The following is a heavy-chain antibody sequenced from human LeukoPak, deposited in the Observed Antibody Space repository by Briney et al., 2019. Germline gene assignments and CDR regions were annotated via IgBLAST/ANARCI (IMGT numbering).Heavy chain of an antibody. V-gene: IGHV1-2*02. Sequence: ASVKVSCKASGYTFTGYYMHWVRQAPGQGLEWMGWINPNSGGTNYAQKFQGRVTMTRDTSTSTVYMELSSLRSEDTAVYYCARDLKGGFDYWGQGTLVTVSS. CDR3: ARDLKGGFDY. CDR2: INPNSGGT. J-gene: IGHJ4*02. D-gene: IGHD1-26*01. CDR1: GYTFTGYY.